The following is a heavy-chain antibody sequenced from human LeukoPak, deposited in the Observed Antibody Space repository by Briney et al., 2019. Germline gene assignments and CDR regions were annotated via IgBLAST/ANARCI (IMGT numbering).Heavy chain of an antibody. Sequence: ASVKVSCKASGYTFTSYGISWVRQAPGQGLEWMGWISAYNGNTNYAQKLQGRVTMTTDTSTSTAHMELRSLRSDDTAVYYCARARGNSINYYYYMDVWGKGTTVTVSS. J-gene: IGHJ6*03. CDR1: GYTFTSYG. V-gene: IGHV1-18*01. CDR2: ISAYNGNT. CDR3: ARARGNSINYYYYMDV. D-gene: IGHD4-23*01.